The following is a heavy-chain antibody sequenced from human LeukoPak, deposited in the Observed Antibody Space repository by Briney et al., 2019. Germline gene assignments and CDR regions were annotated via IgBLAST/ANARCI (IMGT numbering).Heavy chain of an antibody. V-gene: IGHV3-53*01. CDR3: ARGAGYNYPYYFDY. CDR1: GFNVNSNY. Sequence: GGSLRLSCAASGFNVNSNYMNWVRQAPGKGLEWVSAIYSGGSTYYADSVKGRFTISRDNSKNTLYLQMNSLRAEDTAVYYCARGAGYNYPYYFDYWGQGTLVTVSS. CDR2: IYSGGST. J-gene: IGHJ4*02. D-gene: IGHD5-24*01.